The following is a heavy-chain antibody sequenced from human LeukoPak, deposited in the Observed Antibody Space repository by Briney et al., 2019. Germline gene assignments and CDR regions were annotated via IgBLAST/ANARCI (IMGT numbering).Heavy chain of an antibody. CDR2: IIPIFGTA. D-gene: IGHD3-3*01. Sequence: SVKVSCKASGGTFSSYAISWVRQAPGQGLEWMGGIIPIFGTANYEQKFQGRVTITADKSTSTAYMELSSLRSEDTAVYYCARWTYYDFWSGYPDYYYYMDVWGKGTTVTVSS. CDR3: ARWTYYDFWSGYPDYYYYMDV. J-gene: IGHJ6*03. V-gene: IGHV1-69*06. CDR1: GGTFSSYA.